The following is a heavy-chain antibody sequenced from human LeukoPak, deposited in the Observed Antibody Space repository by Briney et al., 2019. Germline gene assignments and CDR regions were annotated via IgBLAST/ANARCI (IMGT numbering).Heavy chain of an antibody. CDR1: GFTFSNHC. D-gene: IGHD3-10*01. J-gene: IGHJ4*02. CDR3: AKDDAWLRFGE. CDR2: SGDIT. Sequence: TGGSLRLSCAASGFTFSNHCMRPSGDITYYADSVKGRFTISRDNSKNTLYLEVISLTAEDTAVYYCAKDDAWLRFGEWSQGTLVTVSS. V-gene: IGHV3-23*01.